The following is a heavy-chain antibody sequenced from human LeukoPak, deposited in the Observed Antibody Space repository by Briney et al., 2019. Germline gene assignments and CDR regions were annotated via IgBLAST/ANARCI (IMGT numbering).Heavy chain of an antibody. CDR2: IYYSGST. D-gene: IGHD3-3*01. CDR3: ARGKFLEWLFFDY. V-gene: IGHV4-30-4*01. CDR1: GGSISSGDYY. J-gene: IGHJ4*02. Sequence: SQTLSLTCTVSGGSISSGDYYWSWIRQPPGKGLEWIGYIYYSGSTNYNPSLKSRVTISVDTSKNQFSLKLSSVTAADTAVYYCARGKFLEWLFFDYWGQGTLVTVSS.